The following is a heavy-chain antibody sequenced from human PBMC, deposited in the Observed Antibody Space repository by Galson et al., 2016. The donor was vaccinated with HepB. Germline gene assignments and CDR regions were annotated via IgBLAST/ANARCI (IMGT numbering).Heavy chain of an antibody. J-gene: IGHJ4*02. CDR2: INNDGTST. CDR1: GFTFSNHW. D-gene: IGHD1-26*01. Sequence: SLRLSCAASGFTFSNHWMHWIRQAPGKGPVWVSRINNDGTSTNYADSVKGRFTISRDNAKNTLYLQMNSLRDEDTAVYYCARGGEKVGTTTFVFDYWGQGTLVTVSS. V-gene: IGHV3-74*01. CDR3: ARGGEKVGTTTFVFDY.